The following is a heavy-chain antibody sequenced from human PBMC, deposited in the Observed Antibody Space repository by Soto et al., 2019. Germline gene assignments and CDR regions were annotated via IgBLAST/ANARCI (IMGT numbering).Heavy chain of an antibody. D-gene: IGHD2-2*01. Sequence: SETLSLTCTVSGGSISSYYCSWIRQPPGKGLEWIGSIHYSGSAHYSPSLKSRVTMSVDTSKNQLSLKLSSVTAADTAVYYCARLHCNSPNCVPLDPWGQGTLVTVSS. CDR3: ARLHCNSPNCVPLDP. CDR2: IHYSGSA. J-gene: IGHJ5*02. V-gene: IGHV4-59*04. CDR1: GGSISSYY.